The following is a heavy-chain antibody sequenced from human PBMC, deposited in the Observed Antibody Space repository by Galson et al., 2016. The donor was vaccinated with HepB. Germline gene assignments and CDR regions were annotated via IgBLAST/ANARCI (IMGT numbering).Heavy chain of an antibody. D-gene: IGHD3-9*01. CDR3: ARDQKRRFDWLFRWHYFDY. V-gene: IGHV3-30-3*01. J-gene: IGHJ4*02. CDR2: ISSDGYNK. Sequence: SLRLSCAASGFTFSSYAIHWVRQAPGKGLEWVAVISSDGYNKYYADSVKGRFTISRDNSKNTLYLQMDSLRAEDTALFYCARDQKRRFDWLFRWHYFDYWGQGTLVTVSS. CDR1: GFTFSSYA.